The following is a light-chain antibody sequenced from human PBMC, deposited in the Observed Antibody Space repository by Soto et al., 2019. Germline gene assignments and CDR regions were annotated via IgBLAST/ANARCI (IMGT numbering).Light chain of an antibody. CDR3: QQYNNWPPLT. V-gene: IGKV3-15*01. Sequence: EIVMTQSPATLSVSPGERATLSCRASQSVSSNLAWYQQKPGQAPRILIYGASTRATGIPARFSCSGSGTEFTLTISSLQSEDFAVYYCQQYNNWPPLTFGGGTKVEIK. CDR2: GAS. CDR1: QSVSSN. J-gene: IGKJ4*01.